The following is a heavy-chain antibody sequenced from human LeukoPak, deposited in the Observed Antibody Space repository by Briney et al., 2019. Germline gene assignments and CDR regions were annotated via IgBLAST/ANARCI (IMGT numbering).Heavy chain of an antibody. J-gene: IGHJ5*02. CDR2: INHSGST. D-gene: IGHD6-19*01. Sequence: SETLSLTCAVCGGSFSGYYWSWIRQPPGKGLEWIGEINHSGSTNYNPSLKSRVTISVDTSKNQFSLKLSSVTAADTAVYYCARGLSSGWYRNWFDPWGQGTLVTVSS. V-gene: IGHV4-34*01. CDR1: GGSFSGYY. CDR3: ARGLSSGWYRNWFDP.